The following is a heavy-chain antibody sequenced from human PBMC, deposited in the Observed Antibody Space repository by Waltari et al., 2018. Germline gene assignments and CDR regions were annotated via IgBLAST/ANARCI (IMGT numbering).Heavy chain of an antibody. V-gene: IGHV4-30-4*08. CDR3: ARYSWSYSGSSAINWFDP. Sequence: QVQLQESGPGLVKPSQTLSLTCTVSGGSISSGDYYWSWIRQSPGKGLEWIGYIYYSRSTNYNPSLKSRVTISVDTSKNPFSLNLSSVTAADTAVYFCARYSWSYSGSSAINWFDPWGQGTLVTVSS. D-gene: IGHD6-6*01. CDR1: GGSISSGDYY. CDR2: IYYSRST. J-gene: IGHJ5*02.